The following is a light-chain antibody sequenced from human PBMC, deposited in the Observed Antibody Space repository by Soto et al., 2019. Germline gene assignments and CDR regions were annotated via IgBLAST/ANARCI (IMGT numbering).Light chain of an antibody. V-gene: IGKV3-20*01. J-gene: IGKJ5*01. CDR3: QQYGSSPLFT. Sequence: EIGLTQSPCTLSLSTGERATLSCRASQSVSSSYLAWYQQKPGQAPRLLIYGASSRATGIPDRFSGSGSGTDFTLTISRLEPEDFAVYYCQQYGSSPLFTFAPGTRLEIK. CDR1: QSVSSSY. CDR2: GAS.